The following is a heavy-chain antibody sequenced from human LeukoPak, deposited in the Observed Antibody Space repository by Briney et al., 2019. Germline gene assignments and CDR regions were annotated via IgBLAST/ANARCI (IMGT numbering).Heavy chain of an antibody. D-gene: IGHD2-2*01. Sequence: GASVKVSCKASGYTFTSYDINWVRQAPGQGLEWMGGIIPIFGTANYAQKFQGRVTITTDESTSTAYMELSSLRSEDTAVYYCAGSYCSSTSCYARSPVRYYYYYYMDVWGKGTTVTVPS. J-gene: IGHJ6*03. CDR2: IIPIFGTA. V-gene: IGHV1-69*05. CDR1: GYTFTSYD. CDR3: AGSYCSSTSCYARSPVRYYYYYYMDV.